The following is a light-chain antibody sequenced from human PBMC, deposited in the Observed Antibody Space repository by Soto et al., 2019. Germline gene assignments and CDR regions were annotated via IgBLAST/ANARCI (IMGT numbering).Light chain of an antibody. J-gene: IGLJ2*01. CDR1: SSDVGGYNY. CDR3: SSYTSRSTVV. V-gene: IGLV2-14*01. Sequence: QSALTQSASVSGSPGQSITSSCTGTSSDVGGYNYVSWYQQHPGKAPKLMIYDVSNRPSGVSNRFSGSKSGNTASLTISGLQAEDEADYYCSSYTSRSTVVFGGGTQLTVL. CDR2: DVS.